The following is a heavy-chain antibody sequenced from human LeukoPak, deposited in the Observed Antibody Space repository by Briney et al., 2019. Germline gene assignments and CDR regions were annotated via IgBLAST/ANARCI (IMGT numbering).Heavy chain of an antibody. D-gene: IGHD3-10*01. CDR1: GLTFSSYW. CDR2: INSDGSST. CDR3: STGSGHAFDI. V-gene: IGHV3-74*01. Sequence: GGSLRLSCAASGLTFSSYWMHWVRQAPGKGLVWVSRINSDGSSTSYADSVKGRFTISRDNAKNTLYLQMNSLRAEDTAVYYCSTGSGHAFDIWGQGTMVTVSS. J-gene: IGHJ3*02.